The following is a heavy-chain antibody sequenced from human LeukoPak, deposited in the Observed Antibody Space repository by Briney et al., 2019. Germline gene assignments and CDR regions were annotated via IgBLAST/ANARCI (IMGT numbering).Heavy chain of an antibody. CDR3: ARRVGSGWLYYYYYYMDV. CDR1: GGSISSSSYY. D-gene: IGHD6-19*01. Sequence: SETLSLTCTVSGGSISSSSYYWGWIRQPPGKGLERIGSIYYSGSTYYNPSLKSRVTISVDTSKNQFSLKLSSVTAADTAVYYCARRVGSGWLYYYYYYMDVWGKGTTVTVSS. V-gene: IGHV4-39*07. CDR2: IYYSGST. J-gene: IGHJ6*03.